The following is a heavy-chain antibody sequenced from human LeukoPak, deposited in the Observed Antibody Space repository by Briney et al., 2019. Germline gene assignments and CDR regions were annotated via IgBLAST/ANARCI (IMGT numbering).Heavy chain of an antibody. D-gene: IGHD4-11*01. V-gene: IGHV3-11*01. CDR2: ISSSGSTI. Sequence: PGGSLRLSCAASGFTFSDYYMSWIRQAPGKGLEWVSYISSSGSTIYYADSVKGRFTISRDNAKNSLYLQMNSLRAEDTAVYYCARDRDYSKGNRFDPWGQGTLVTVSS. J-gene: IGHJ5*02. CDR1: GFTFSDYY. CDR3: ARDRDYSKGNRFDP.